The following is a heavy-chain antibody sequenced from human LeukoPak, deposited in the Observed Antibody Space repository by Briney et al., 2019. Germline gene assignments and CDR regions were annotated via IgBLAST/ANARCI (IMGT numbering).Heavy chain of an antibody. CDR3: ARVAMIVAKPYDN. CDR2: ISGSGSTI. Sequence: GGSLRLSCGASGFTFSSYEMNWVRQAPGKGLEWVSYISGSGSTIYSADSVKGRFTISRDNAKNSLSLQTNSLRAEDTAVYYCARVAMIVAKPYDNWGQGTLVTVSS. V-gene: IGHV3-48*03. D-gene: IGHD3-22*01. CDR1: GFTFSSYE. J-gene: IGHJ4*02.